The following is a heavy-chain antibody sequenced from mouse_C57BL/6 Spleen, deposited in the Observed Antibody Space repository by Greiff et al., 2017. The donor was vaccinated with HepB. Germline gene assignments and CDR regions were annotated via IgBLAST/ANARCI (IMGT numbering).Heavy chain of an antibody. Sequence: VQLQQSGAELARPGASVKMSCKASGYTFTSYTMHWVKQRPGQGLEWIGYINPSSGYTKYNQKFKDKATLTADKSSSTAYMQLSSLTSADSAVYYCARVRDYDEGYFDVWGTGTTVTVSS. J-gene: IGHJ1*03. CDR3: ARVRDYDEGYFDV. D-gene: IGHD2-4*01. V-gene: IGHV1-4*01. CDR1: GYTFTSYT. CDR2: INPSSGYT.